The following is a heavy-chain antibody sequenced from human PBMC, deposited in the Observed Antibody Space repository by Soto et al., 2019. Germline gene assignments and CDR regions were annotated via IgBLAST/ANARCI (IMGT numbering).Heavy chain of an antibody. V-gene: IGHV3-30*18. CDR1: GFTFSTYG. D-gene: IGHD6-6*01. J-gene: IGHJ6*02. CDR3: AKDRLRIAARPVYGMDV. CDR2: ISYDGSNQ. Sequence: GGSLRLSCAASGFTFSTYGMHWVRQAPGKGLEWVVLISYDGSNQYYADSVKGRFTISRDNSKNTLSLQMNSLRAEDTAVYYCAKDRLRIAARPVYGMDVWGQGTTVTVSS.